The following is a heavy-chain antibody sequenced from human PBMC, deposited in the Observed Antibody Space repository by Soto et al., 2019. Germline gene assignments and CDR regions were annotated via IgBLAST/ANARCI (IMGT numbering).Heavy chain of an antibody. J-gene: IGHJ6*02. CDR2: IYSGGST. CDR3: ARDFGSSGWYRGSYYYYGMDV. V-gene: IGHV3-53*01. CDR1: GFTVSSNY. Sequence: GGSLRLSCAASGFTVSSNYMSWVRQAPGKGLEWVSVIYSGGSTYYADSVKGRFTISRDNSKNTLYLQMNSLRAEDTAVYYCARDFGSSGWYRGSYYYYGMDVWGQGTTVTVS. D-gene: IGHD6-19*01.